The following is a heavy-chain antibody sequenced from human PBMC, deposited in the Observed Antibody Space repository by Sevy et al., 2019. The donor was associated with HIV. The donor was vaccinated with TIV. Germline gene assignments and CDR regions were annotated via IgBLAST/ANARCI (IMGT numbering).Heavy chain of an antibody. J-gene: IGHJ4*02. CDR3: AATKDYYDNSGSPFDY. D-gene: IGHD3-22*01. V-gene: IGHV1-24*01. Sequence: ASVKVSCKVSGYTLTKLSMHWVRQPPGKRLEWMGSFDPEDGERMYAQKFQGRVTLTEDTSADTAYMELSSLRSEDTAVYYCAATKDYYDNSGSPFDYWGQGTLVTVSS. CDR2: FDPEDGER. CDR1: GYTLTKLS.